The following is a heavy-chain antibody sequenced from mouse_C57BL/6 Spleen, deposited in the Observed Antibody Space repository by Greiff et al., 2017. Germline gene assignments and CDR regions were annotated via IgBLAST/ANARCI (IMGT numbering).Heavy chain of an antibody. CDR1: GYTFTSYW. CDR2: IDPSDSET. D-gene: IGHD2-4*01. Sequence: QVQLQQPGAELVRPGSSVKLSCKASGYTFTSYWMHWVKQRPIQGLEWIGNIDPSDSETHYNQKFKDKATLTVDPSSSTAYMQLRSLPSAHSAVLYCAVGIYYDSYDGSAYWGQGTLVTVSA. V-gene: IGHV1-52*01. J-gene: IGHJ3*01. CDR3: AVGIYYDSYDGSAY.